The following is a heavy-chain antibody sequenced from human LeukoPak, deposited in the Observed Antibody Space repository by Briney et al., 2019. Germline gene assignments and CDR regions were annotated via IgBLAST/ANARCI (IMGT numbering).Heavy chain of an antibody. Sequence: SETLSLTCSVSGGSISSYYWSWIRQPPGKGLGWIGYVYYSGSTNYNPSLKSRVTISVDTSKNQFSLKLSSVTAADTAVYYCARDTHYDILTGYYYDAFDIWGQGTMVTVSS. CDR2: VYYSGST. D-gene: IGHD3-9*01. CDR1: GGSISSYY. CDR3: ARDTHYDILTGYYYDAFDI. V-gene: IGHV4-59*01. J-gene: IGHJ3*02.